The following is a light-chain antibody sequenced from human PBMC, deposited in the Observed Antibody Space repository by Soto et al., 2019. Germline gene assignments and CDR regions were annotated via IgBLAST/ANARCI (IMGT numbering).Light chain of an antibody. CDR2: AAS. Sequence: DIQMTQSPFSLSASVGDRVTITCRASQSISTYVNWYQQKAAKAPKLLIYAASRLQSEVPSRFGGGGSDTDFTLTITSLQPEDFANYYCQQSHDSPYTFGQGTKVEIK. J-gene: IGKJ2*01. CDR1: QSISTY. V-gene: IGKV1-39*01. CDR3: QQSHDSPYT.